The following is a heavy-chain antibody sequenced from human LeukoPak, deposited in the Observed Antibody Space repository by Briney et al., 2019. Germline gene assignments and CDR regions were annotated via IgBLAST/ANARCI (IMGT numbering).Heavy chain of an antibody. V-gene: IGHV3-23*01. D-gene: IGHD3-22*01. Sequence: GGSLRLSCAASGFTFSSYAMSWVRRAPGKGLEWVSAISGSGGSTHYADSVKGRFTISRDNSKNTLYLQMNSLRAEDTAVYYCAKDDVGWYYYDFTQIFCAFDIWGQGTMVTVSS. CDR3: AKDDVGWYYYDFTQIFCAFDI. CDR1: GFTFSSYA. CDR2: ISGSGGST. J-gene: IGHJ3*02.